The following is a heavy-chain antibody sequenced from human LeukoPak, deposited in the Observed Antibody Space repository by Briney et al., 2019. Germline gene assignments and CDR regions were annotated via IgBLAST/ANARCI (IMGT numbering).Heavy chain of an antibody. D-gene: IGHD2-2*02. V-gene: IGHV3-23*01. Sequence: PGGSLRLSCAASGFTFSSYGMHWVRQAPGKGLEWVSAISGSGADTYYADSVKGRFTISRDDSKNTLYLQMNSLRAEDTAVYYCAKDSEGAIVIVPAAIYYWGQGTLVTVSS. CDR3: AKDSEGAIVIVPAAIYY. CDR2: ISGSGADT. J-gene: IGHJ4*02. CDR1: GFTFSSYG.